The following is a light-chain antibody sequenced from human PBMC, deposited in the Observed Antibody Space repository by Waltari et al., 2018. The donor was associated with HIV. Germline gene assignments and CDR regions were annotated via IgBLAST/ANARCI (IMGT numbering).Light chain of an antibody. Sequence: QSVLTQPPSASGTPGQRVIISCSGSSFNIGRNFVSWYQQVPGTAPKVLIFRDSHRPSGVPDRFSGSKSGASASLAISRLRSEDDADYYCAAWDDSLRGSYVFGPGTKVTVL. J-gene: IGLJ1*01. CDR1: SFNIGRNF. CDR2: RDS. V-gene: IGLV1-47*01. CDR3: AAWDDSLRGSYV.